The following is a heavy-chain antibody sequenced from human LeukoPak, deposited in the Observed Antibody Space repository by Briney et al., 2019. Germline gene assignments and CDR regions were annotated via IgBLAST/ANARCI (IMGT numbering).Heavy chain of an antibody. D-gene: IGHD6-19*01. V-gene: IGHV3-23*01. CDR1: GFTFSSYA. J-gene: IGHJ4*02. CDR2: VSGSDAGT. CDR3: AKAQWLGSLDQ. Sequence: PGGSLRLSCAASGFTFSSYAMSWVRQAPGEGLEWVSGVSGSDAGTYNADSVKGRFTISRDNSRNTLYLQMNSLRAEDTAVYYCAKAQWLGSLDQWGQGTLVTVSS.